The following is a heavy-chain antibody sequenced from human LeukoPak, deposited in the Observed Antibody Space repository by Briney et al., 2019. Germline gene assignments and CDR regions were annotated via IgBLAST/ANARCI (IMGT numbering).Heavy chain of an antibody. CDR3: ARLRFLEWLFPWFDP. CDR1: GGSISGQY. J-gene: IGHJ5*02. CDR2: ISYSGNT. Sequence: PSETLSLTCTVSGGSISGQYWSWIRQPPGRGLEWIGYISYSGNTKYNPSLKSRVTISVDTSKNQFSPKLNSMSAADTPVYYCARLRFLEWLFPWFDPWGQGILVTVSS. D-gene: IGHD3-3*01. V-gene: IGHV4-59*08.